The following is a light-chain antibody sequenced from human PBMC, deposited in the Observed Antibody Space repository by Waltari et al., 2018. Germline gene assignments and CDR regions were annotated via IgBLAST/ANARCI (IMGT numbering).Light chain of an antibody. J-gene: IGKJ5*01. V-gene: IGKV3-15*01. CDR3: QPSLNWPPLP. CDR2: DTS. CDR1: HSVSRN. Sequence: EIVMTQSPATLSVSPGERATLSCRASHSVSRNLAWYQQQPGQAPRLLIHDTSTRATGIPAIFCGSSSSPAFPLTFRLLPSEDFAVYYCQPSLNWPPLPFGPGPLL.